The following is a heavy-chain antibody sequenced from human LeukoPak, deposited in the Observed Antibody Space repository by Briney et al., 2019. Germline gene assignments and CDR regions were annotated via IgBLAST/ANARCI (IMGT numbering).Heavy chain of an antibody. CDR2: LNWNGGST. V-gene: IGHV3-20*04. CDR1: GFTFDDNG. J-gene: IGHJ4*02. Sequence: GGSLRLSCAASGFTFDDNGMSWVRQAPGKGLEWVSVLNWNGGSTGYADSVKGRFTISRDNAKNSLYLQMNSLRVEDTALYYCATHSYYYGSGSYPNYLDYWGRGTLVTVSA. CDR3: ATHSYYYGSGSYPNYLDY. D-gene: IGHD3-10*01.